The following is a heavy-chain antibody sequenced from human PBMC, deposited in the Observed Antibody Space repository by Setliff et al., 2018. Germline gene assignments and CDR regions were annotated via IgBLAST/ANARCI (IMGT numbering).Heavy chain of an antibody. CDR2: INWNGGST. Sequence: GGSLRLSCAASGFTFDDYGMSWVRQAPGKGLEWVSGINWNGGSTGYADSVKGRFTISRDNAKNSLYLQMSSLRAEDTALYYCARSYGSGSYHYYYGMDVWGQGTTVTVSS. V-gene: IGHV3-20*04. CDR1: GFTFDDYG. D-gene: IGHD3-10*01. CDR3: ARSYGSGSYHYYYGMDV. J-gene: IGHJ6*02.